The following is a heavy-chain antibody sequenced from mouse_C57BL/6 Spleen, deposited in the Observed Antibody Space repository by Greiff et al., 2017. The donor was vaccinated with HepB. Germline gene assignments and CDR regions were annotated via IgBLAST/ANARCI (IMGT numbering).Heavy chain of an antibody. J-gene: IGHJ3*01. D-gene: IGHD1-1*01. CDR2: ISSGSSTI. CDR1: GFTFSDYG. CDR3: ARPGYYPFAY. Sequence: EVKLEESGGGLVKPGGSLKLSCAASGFTFSDYGMHWVRQAPEKGLEWVAYISSGSSTIYYADKVKGRFTISRDNAKNTLFLQMTSLRSEDTAMYYCARPGYYPFAYWGQGTLVTVSA. V-gene: IGHV5-17*01.